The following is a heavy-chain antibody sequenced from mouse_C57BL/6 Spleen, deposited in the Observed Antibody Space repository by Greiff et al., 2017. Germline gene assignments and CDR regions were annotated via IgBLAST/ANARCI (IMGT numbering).Heavy chain of an antibody. CDR3: ARRDDYDGGFAD. D-gene: IGHD2-4*01. Sequence: EVQVVESGGDLVKPGGSLKLSCAASGFTFSSYGMSWVRQTPDKRLEWVATISSGGSYTYYPDSVKGRFTISRDNAKNTLYLQMSSLKSEDTAMYYCARRDDYDGGFADWGQGTLVTVSA. CDR2: ISSGGSYT. J-gene: IGHJ3*01. V-gene: IGHV5-6*01. CDR1: GFTFSSYG.